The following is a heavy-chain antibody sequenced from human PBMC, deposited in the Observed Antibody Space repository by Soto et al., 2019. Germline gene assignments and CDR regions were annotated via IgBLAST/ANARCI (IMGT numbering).Heavy chain of an antibody. CDR1: GFTFSSYD. V-gene: IGHV3-13*01. CDR3: ARDITICGVPYYYYGMDV. Sequence: PGGSLRLSCAASGFTFSSYDMHWVRQATGKGLEWVSAIGTAGDTYYPGSVKGRFTISRENAKNSLYLQMNSLRAEDTAVYYCARDITICGVPYYYYGMDVWGQGTTLTVSS. J-gene: IGHJ6*02. D-gene: IGHD3-3*01. CDR2: IGTAGDT.